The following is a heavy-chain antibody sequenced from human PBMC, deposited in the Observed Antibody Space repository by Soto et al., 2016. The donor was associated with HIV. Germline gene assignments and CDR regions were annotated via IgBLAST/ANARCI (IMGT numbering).Heavy chain of an antibody. V-gene: IGHV4-39*01. Sequence: QLQLQESGPGLVKPSETLSLTCTVSGGSISSSSYYWGWIRQPPGKGLEWIGSIYYSGSTYYNPSLKSRVTISVDTSKNQFSLKLSSVTAADTAVYYCACPGGSYSDYWGQGTLGHRLL. CDR2: IYYSGST. D-gene: IGHD1-26*01. J-gene: IGHJ4*02. CDR3: ACPGGSYSDY. CDR1: GGSISSSSYY.